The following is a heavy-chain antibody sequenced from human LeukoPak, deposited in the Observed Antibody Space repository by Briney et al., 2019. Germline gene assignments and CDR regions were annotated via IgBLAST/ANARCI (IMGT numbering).Heavy chain of an antibody. J-gene: IGHJ4*02. D-gene: IGHD3-22*01. Sequence: GRSLRLSCTASGFTFGDYALSWVRQAPGKGLEWVGFIRSKRYGGTTEYAASVKGRFTISRDDSRSFAYLQMNSLKTEDTAVYYCSVEGGSGYLPRGYDSSGDPDYWGQGTLVTVSS. V-gene: IGHV3-49*04. CDR1: GFTFGDYA. CDR2: IRSKRYGGTT. CDR3: SVEGGSGYLPRGYDSSGDPDY.